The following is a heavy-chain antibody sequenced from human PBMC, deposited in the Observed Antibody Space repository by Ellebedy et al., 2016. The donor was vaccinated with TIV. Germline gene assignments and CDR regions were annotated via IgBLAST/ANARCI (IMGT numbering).Heavy chain of an antibody. CDR1: GFTFDDYA. V-gene: IGHV3-9*01. CDR2: ISWNSGSI. D-gene: IGHD5-12*01. Sequence: PGGSLRLSCAASGFTFDDYAMHWVRQAPGKGLEWVSGISWNSGSIDYADSVKGRFIISRDNAKNSLYLQMYSLRDEDTAVYYCAREYHYIVATVYFDYWGQGTLVTVSS. CDR3: AREYHYIVATVYFDY. J-gene: IGHJ4*02.